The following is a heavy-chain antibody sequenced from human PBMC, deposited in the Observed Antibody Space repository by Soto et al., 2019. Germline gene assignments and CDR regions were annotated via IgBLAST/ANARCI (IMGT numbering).Heavy chain of an antibody. V-gene: IGHV4-31*03. CDR1: GGSISSGGYY. J-gene: IGHJ6*02. Sequence: PSETLSLTCTVSGGSISSGGYYWSWIRQHPGKGLEWIGYIYYSGSTYYNPSLKSRVTISVDTSKNQFSLKLSSVTAADTAVYYCARDHHGVAHGSGSYYKGTYYYYGMDVWGQGPRSPSP. CDR3: ARDHHGVAHGSGSYYKGTYYYYGMDV. CDR2: IYYSGST. D-gene: IGHD3-10*01.